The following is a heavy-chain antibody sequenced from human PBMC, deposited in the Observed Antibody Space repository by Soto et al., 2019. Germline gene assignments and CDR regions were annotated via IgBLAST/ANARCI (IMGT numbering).Heavy chain of an antibody. CDR3: AKALGELSPESYDY. D-gene: IGHD3-16*02. CDR2: NSYDGSNK. Sequence: QVQLVESGGGVVQPGRSLRLSCAASGFSFSSFGMHWVRQAPGKGLEWVAFNSYDGSNKYYADSVKGRFTISRDSSKKTLYLQMNSLRPEDTAVYYCAKALGELSPESYDYWGQGTLVNVSS. V-gene: IGHV3-30*18. CDR1: GFSFSSFG. J-gene: IGHJ4*02.